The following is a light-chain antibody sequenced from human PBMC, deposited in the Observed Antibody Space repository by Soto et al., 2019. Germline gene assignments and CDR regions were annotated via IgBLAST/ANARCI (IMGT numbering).Light chain of an antibody. CDR1: QSVSSN. V-gene: IGKV3-20*01. CDR3: QQYGSSVT. J-gene: IGKJ4*01. Sequence: ETVMTQSPVTLSVSPGERATLSCRASQSVSSNLAWYQQKPGQPPRLLIYGASSRATGIPDRFSGSGSGTDFTLTISRLEPEDFAVYYCQQYGSSVTFGGGTKVDI. CDR2: GAS.